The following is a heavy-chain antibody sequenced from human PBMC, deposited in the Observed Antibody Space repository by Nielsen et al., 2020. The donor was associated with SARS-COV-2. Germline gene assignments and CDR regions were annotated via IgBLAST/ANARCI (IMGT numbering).Heavy chain of an antibody. CDR1: GFTFDDYA. Sequence: SLKISCAASGFTFDDYAMHWVRQAPEKGLEWVSGISWNSGSIGYADSVKGRFTISRDNAKNSLYLQMNSLRAEDTALYYCAKIRSSSWEGYFDYWGQGTLVTVSS. D-gene: IGHD6-13*01. CDR3: AKIRSSSWEGYFDY. J-gene: IGHJ4*02. V-gene: IGHV3-9*01. CDR2: ISWNSGSI.